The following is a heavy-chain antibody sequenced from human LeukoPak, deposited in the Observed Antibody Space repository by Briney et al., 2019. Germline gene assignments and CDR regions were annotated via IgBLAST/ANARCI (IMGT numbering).Heavy chain of an antibody. D-gene: IGHD2-2*01. J-gene: IGHJ4*02. CDR1: GYTFTSYG. CDR2: ISAYNGNT. V-gene: IGHV1-18*01. Sequence: ASVKVSCKASGYTFTSYGISWVRQAPGQGLEWMGWISAYNGNTNYAQKLQGRVTMTTDTSTSTAYMELRSLRSDGTAVYYCARDIGYCSSTSCYYFDYWGQGTLVTVSS. CDR3: ARDIGYCSSTSCYYFDY.